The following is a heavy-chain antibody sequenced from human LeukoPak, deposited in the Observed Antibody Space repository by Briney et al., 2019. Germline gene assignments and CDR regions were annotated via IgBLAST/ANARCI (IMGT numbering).Heavy chain of an antibody. V-gene: IGHV3-30*02. CDR3: ARDVVGATAY. D-gene: IGHD1-26*01. CDR2: IRYDGSNK. CDR1: GFTFSSYG. J-gene: IGHJ4*02. Sequence: GGSLRLSCAASGFTFSSYGMHWGRQAPGKGLEWVAFIRYDGSNKYYADSVKGRFTISRDNSKNTLYLQMNSLRAEDTAVYYCARDVVGATAYWGQGTLVTVSS.